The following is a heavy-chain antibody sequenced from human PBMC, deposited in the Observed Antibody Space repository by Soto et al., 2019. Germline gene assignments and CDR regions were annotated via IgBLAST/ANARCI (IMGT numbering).Heavy chain of an antibody. CDR1: GFTFSYHW. V-gene: IGHV3-7*01. CDR3: TRDRAATSLYYVYL. J-gene: IGHJ6*03. D-gene: IGHD6-25*01. Sequence: EVQLVESGGGLVQPGGSLRLSCEASGFTFSYHWMSWVRQAPGKGLEWVSNINQDGGARFYVDSVKGRFTISRDNAKXXXXLQMSSLRAEDADVSYCTRDRAATSLYYVYLWGRGTTVTVS. CDR2: INQDGGAR.